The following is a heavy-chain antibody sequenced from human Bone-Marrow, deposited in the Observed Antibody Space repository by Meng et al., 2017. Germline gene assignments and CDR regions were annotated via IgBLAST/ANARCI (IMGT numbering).Heavy chain of an antibody. J-gene: IGHJ4*02. Sequence: ASVKVSCKASGYTFTSYDINWVRQATGQGLEWMGWMNPNSGNTGYAQKFQGRGTITRNTSIGTAYMELSSLRSQDTAVYYCARYPATIPSFDYWGQGTLVTVSS. CDR3: ARYPATIPSFDY. V-gene: IGHV1-8*03. CDR1: GYTFTSYD. CDR2: MNPNSGNT. D-gene: IGHD5-12*01.